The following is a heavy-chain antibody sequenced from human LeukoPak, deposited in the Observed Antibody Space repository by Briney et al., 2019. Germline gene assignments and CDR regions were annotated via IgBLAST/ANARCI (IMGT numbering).Heavy chain of an antibody. CDR2: MNPNSGNT. V-gene: IGHV1-8*01. CDR3: ARFDGDTAMVGPDY. J-gene: IGHJ4*02. Sequence: ASVKVSYKASGYTFTSYDINWVRQATGQGLEWMGWMNPNSGNTGYAQKFQGRVTMTRNTSISTAYMELSSLRSEDTAVYYCARFDGDTAMVGPDYWGQGTLVTVSS. D-gene: IGHD5-18*01. CDR1: GYTFTSYD.